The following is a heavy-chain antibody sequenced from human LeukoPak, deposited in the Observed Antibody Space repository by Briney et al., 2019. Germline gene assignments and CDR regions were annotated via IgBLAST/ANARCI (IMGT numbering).Heavy chain of an antibody. CDR3: ARGLEKVVPNRDS. V-gene: IGHV1-46*01. D-gene: IGHD3-22*01. CDR2: IDPGMTRT. J-gene: IGHJ4*02. Sequence: ASVKVSCKASGYSFISFYIHWVRQAPGQGLEWMGLIDPGMTRTTYAQKFQGRLTMTRDMSTNTVYMELTSLRSEDTAIFYCARGLEKVVPNRDSWGQGTLVTVSS. CDR1: GYSFISFY.